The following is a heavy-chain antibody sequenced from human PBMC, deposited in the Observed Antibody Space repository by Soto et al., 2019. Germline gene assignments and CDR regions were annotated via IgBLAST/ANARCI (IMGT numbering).Heavy chain of an antibody. CDR3: AKDAGRDYYGSVSLNAYYMDV. CDR2: ISGSGATT. D-gene: IGHD3-10*01. V-gene: IGHV3-23*01. J-gene: IGHJ6*03. Sequence: EVQLLESGGGLVQPGGSLRLSCAAYGFTFTSYAMSWVRQAPGKGLEWVSSISGSGATTYYADSVKGRFTISRDNSNNTLYLQMNSLRAEDTAVYYCAKDAGRDYYGSVSLNAYYMDVWGKGTTVTVSS. CDR1: GFTFTSYA.